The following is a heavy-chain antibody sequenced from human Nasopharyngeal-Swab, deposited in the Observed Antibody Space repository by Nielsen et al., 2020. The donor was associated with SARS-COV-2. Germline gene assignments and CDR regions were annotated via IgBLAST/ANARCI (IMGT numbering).Heavy chain of an antibody. V-gene: IGHV3-74*01. Sequence: GESLKISCAASGFTFSSYWMHWVRQAPGKGLVWVSRINSDGSSTYYADSVKGRFAISRDNSKNTLHLQMNSLRAEDTAVYYCVKDRYDSSGYLFDYWGQGNLVTVSS. CDR1: GFTFSSYW. CDR3: VKDRYDSSGYLFDY. CDR2: INSDGSST. J-gene: IGHJ4*02. D-gene: IGHD3-22*01.